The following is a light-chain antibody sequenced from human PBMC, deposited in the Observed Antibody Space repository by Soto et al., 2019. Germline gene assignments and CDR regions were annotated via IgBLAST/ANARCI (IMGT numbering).Light chain of an antibody. J-gene: IGKJ1*01. Sequence: DIVMTQSPDSLAVSLGERATINCKSSQSDLYSSNNKNYLAWYQQKPGQPPKLLIYWASTRESGVPDRFSGSGSGTDFTLTISSLQAEDVADYYCQQYYSTPPTFGQGTKVEIK. V-gene: IGKV4-1*01. CDR2: WAS. CDR1: QSDLYSSNNKNY. CDR3: QQYYSTPPT.